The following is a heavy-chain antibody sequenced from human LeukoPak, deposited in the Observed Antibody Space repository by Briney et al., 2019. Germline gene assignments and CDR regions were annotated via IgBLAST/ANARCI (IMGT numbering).Heavy chain of an antibody. Sequence: GASVKVSCKASGYTFTTYGISWVRQAPGQGLEWMGWISAYNGDTNYAQKLQVRATMTTDTSTSTAYMELSSLRSEDTAVYYCARGLYYYGSGTWFDPWGQGTLVTVSS. CDR1: GYTFTTYG. CDR2: ISAYNGDT. CDR3: ARGLYYYGSGTWFDP. V-gene: IGHV1-18*01. J-gene: IGHJ5*02. D-gene: IGHD3-10*01.